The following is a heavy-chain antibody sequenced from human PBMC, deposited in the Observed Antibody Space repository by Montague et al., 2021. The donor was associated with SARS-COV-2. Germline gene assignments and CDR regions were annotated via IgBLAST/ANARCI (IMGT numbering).Heavy chain of an antibody. V-gene: IGHV4-34*01. Sequence: ETLSLTCAVSRGSFSNYYWTWIRQSPGKGLEWIGEINQGGAPNXAPSLKSRVTISLDTSKKQISLKLNSVTVADTAVFFCARGRPVQGSFRHFDSISSGALDIWAQGSLVIVSS. D-gene: IGHD3-9*01. CDR2: INQGGAP. CDR1: RGSFSNYY. J-gene: IGHJ3*02. CDR3: ARGRPVQGSFRHFDSISSGALDI.